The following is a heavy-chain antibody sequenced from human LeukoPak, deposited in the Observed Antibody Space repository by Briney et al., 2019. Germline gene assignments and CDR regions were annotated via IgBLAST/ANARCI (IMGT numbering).Heavy chain of an antibody. CDR2: IYYSGST. V-gene: IGHV4-59*12. Sequence: SETLSLTCTVSGGSISSYYWSWIRQPPGKGLEWIGYIYYSGSTNYNPSLKSRVTISVDTSKNQFSLKLSSVTAADTAVYYCARDRRGYDFWSGYYQWGQGTLVTVSS. CDR3: ARDRRGYDFWSGYYQ. D-gene: IGHD3-3*01. CDR1: GGSISSYY. J-gene: IGHJ4*02.